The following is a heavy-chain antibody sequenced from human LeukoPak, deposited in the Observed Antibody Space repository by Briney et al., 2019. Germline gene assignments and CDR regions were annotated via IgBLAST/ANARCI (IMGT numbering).Heavy chain of an antibody. CDR3: AREVVWFGELRYNWFDP. J-gene: IGHJ5*02. Sequence: ASVKVSCKASGYTFTSYYMHWVRQAPGQGPEWMGIINPSGGSTSYAQKFQGRVTMTRDMSTSTVYMELSSLRSEDTAVYYCAREVVWFGELRYNWFDPWGQGTLVTVSS. D-gene: IGHD3-10*01. CDR2: INPSGGST. V-gene: IGHV1-46*01. CDR1: GYTFTSYY.